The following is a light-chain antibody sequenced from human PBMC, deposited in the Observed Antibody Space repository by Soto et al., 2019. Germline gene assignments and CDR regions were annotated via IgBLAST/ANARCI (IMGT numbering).Light chain of an antibody. CDR2: GNS. J-gene: IGLJ2*01. Sequence: QSVLTQPPSVSGAPGQRVTISCTGSSSNIGAGYDVHWYQQLPGTAPKLLIYGNSNRPSGVPDRFSGSKSGTSASLAITGLQAEDEAEYYCQSYDSSLSVGFGGGTKVTVL. CDR1: SSNIGAGYD. V-gene: IGLV1-40*01. CDR3: QSYDSSLSVG.